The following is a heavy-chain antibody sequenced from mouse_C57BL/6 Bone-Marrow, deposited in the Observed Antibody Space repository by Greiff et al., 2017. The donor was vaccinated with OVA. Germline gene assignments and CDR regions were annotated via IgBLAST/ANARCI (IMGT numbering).Heavy chain of an antibody. V-gene: IGHV1-31*01. Sequence: EVKLMESGPELVKPGASVKISCKASGYSFTGYYMPWVKQSHGNILDWLGYIYPYNGVSSYNQKFKGKATLTVDKSSSTAYMELRSLTSEDSAVYYCATLLSDAMDYWGQGTSVTVSS. CDR3: ATLLSDAMDY. CDR1: GYSFTGYY. D-gene: IGHD2-10*01. J-gene: IGHJ4*01. CDR2: IYPYNGVS.